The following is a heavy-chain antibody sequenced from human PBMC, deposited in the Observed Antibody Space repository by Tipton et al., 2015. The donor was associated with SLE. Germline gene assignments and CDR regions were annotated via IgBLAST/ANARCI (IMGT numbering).Heavy chain of an antibody. D-gene: IGHD1-26*01. CDR1: GGSISSGPYH. CDR2: IYSSGST. J-gene: IGHJ4*02. V-gene: IGHV4-61*02. Sequence: TLSLTCTVSGGSISSGPYHWSWSRQPAGKGLEWIGRIYSSGSTNYNPSLKSRVTISVDTSKNQFSLNLSSVTAADTAVYYCARTSGNFPFDYWGQGNLVTVSS. CDR3: ARTSGNFPFDY.